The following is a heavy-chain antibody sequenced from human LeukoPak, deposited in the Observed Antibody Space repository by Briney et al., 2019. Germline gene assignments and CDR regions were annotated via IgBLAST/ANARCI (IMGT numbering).Heavy chain of an antibody. CDR1: GFTFDDYG. CDR2: INWNGGST. J-gene: IGHJ4*02. CDR3: ARGSQSYYSDY. V-gene: IGHV3-20*04. Sequence: GGSLRLSCAASGFTFDDYGMSWVRQAPGKGLEWVSGINWNGGSTAYADSVKGRFTISRDNAKNSLYLEMNSLRAEDTALYYCARGSQSYYSDYWGRGTLVTVSS.